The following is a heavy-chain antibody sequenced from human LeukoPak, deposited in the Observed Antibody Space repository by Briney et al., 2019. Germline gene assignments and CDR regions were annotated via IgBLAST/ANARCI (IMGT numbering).Heavy chain of an antibody. CDR1: GFTFSSYW. CDR2: IKQDGSEK. J-gene: IGHJ6*02. V-gene: IGHV3-7*01. Sequence: PGGSLRLSCAAAGFTFSSYWMSWVRQAPGKGLEWVANIKQDGSEKYYVDSVKGRFTISRDNAKNSLYLQMNSLRAEDTAVYYCAKDLAPRAYYYYYYGMDVWGQGTTVTVSS. CDR3: AKDLAPRAYYYYYYGMDV.